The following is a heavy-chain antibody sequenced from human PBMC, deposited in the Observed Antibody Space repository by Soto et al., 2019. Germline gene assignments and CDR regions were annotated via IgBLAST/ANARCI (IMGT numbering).Heavy chain of an antibody. CDR1: GGSISSSNW. V-gene: IGHV4-4*02. Sequence: QVQLQESGPGLVKPSGTLSLTCAVSGGSISSSNWWSWVRQPPGKGLEWIGEIYHSGSPNYNPSLKSRVTISVDKSKNQFSLKLSSVTAADTAVYYCARSVSSRPGIRTLNYWGQGTLVTVSS. J-gene: IGHJ4*02. CDR2: IYHSGSP. CDR3: ARSVSSRPGIRTLNY. D-gene: IGHD3-10*01.